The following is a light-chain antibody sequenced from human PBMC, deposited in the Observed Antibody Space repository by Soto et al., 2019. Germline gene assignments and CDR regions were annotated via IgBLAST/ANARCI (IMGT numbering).Light chain of an antibody. CDR1: SSDIGAYNY. CDR2: EVS. V-gene: IGLV2-14*01. J-gene: IGLJ1*01. CDR3: FSFTTDWPHV. Sequence: QSALTQPASVSGSPGQSITISCTGSSSDIGAYNYVSCFQQYPGKAPKLIISEVSNRPSGVSNRFSGSKSGTAASLTISGLQTEDVADYFCFSFTTDWPHVFGTETKVAAL.